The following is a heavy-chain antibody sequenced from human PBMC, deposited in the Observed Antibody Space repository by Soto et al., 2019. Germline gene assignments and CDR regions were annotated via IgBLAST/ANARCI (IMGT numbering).Heavy chain of an antibody. CDR3: ARVPGP. D-gene: IGHD2-2*01. J-gene: IGHJ5*02. CDR2: IYYSGST. CDR1: GGYISSYY. Sequence: PSETLSLTCTVSGGYISSYYWSWIRQPPGKGLEWIGYIYYSGSTYYNPSLKSRVTISVDTSKNQFSLKLSSVTAADTAVYYCARVPGPWGQGTLVTVS. V-gene: IGHV4-59*12.